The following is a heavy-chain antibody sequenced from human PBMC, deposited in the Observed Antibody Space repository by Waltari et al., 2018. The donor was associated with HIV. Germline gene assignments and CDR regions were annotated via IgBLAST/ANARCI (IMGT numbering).Heavy chain of an antibody. V-gene: IGHV4-39*01. Sequence: QLQLQESGPGLVKPSETLSLTCTVSGGSISSSSYYWGWIRQPPGKGLEWIGSIYYSGSTYYNPSLNSRVTISVDTSKNQFSLKLSSVTAADTAVYYCARGRAAAGRYYFDYWGQGTLVTVSS. CDR1: GGSISSSSYY. CDR3: ARGRAAAGRYYFDY. CDR2: IYYSGST. D-gene: IGHD6-13*01. J-gene: IGHJ4*02.